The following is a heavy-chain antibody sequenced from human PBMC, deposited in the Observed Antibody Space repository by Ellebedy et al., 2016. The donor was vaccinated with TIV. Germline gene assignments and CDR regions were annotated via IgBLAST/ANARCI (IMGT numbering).Heavy chain of an antibody. CDR1: GGSISSSSYY. CDR2: IYYSGST. Sequence: SETLSLXXTVSGGSISSSSYYWGWIRQPPGKGLEWIGSIYYSGSTYYNPSLKSRVTISVDTSKNQFSLKLSSVTAADTAVYYCARRGISSGSYFNYFDYWGQGTLVTVSS. V-gene: IGHV4-39*01. CDR3: ARRGISSGSYFNYFDY. D-gene: IGHD1-26*01. J-gene: IGHJ4*02.